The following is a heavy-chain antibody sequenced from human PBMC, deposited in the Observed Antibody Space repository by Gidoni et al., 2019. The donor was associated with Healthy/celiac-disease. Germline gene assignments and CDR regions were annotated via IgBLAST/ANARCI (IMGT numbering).Heavy chain of an antibody. J-gene: IGHJ4*02. CDR3: ARGRRDTSALFSRRDYFDY. CDR2: IHQSGST. D-gene: IGHD3-22*01. Sequence: QVQLQMWGAGLLKPSETLSLTCAVYGGSFSDYYWSWIRQPPGEGLEWIGEIHQSGSTSYNPSLKSRVNVSVDTSKNQFSLKLISVAAADTAVYYCARGRRDTSALFSRRDYFDYWGQGTLVTVSS. V-gene: IGHV4-34*01. CDR1: GGSFSDYY.